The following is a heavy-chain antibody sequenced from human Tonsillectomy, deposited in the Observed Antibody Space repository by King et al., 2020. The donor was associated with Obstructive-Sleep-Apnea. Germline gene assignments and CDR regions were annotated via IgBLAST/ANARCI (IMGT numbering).Heavy chain of an antibody. Sequence: VQLVESGGGVVQPGRSLRLSCAASGFSFSSYGMHWVRQAPGKGLEWVAFIRYDGSNTYYVDSVKGRFIISRDNSKNTLYLQMNRLRPEDTAVYYCAKAHSDCEGGLLDYWGLGTLVTVSS. CDR2: IRYDGSNT. V-gene: IGHV3-30*02. D-gene: IGHD2-21*02. J-gene: IGHJ4*02. CDR3: AKAHSDCEGGLLDY. CDR1: GFSFSSYG.